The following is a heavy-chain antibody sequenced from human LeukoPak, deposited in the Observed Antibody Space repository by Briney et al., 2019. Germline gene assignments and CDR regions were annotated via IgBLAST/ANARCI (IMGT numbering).Heavy chain of an antibody. CDR1: GFTFDDYG. CDR2: INWNGGST. CDR3: ARGEYQLPMGIWFDP. Sequence: RPGGSLRLSCAASGFTFDDYGMSWVRQAPGKGLEWVSGINWNGGSTGYADSVKGRFTISRDNAKNSLYLQMNSLRAEDTAVYYCARGEYQLPMGIWFDPWGQGTLVTVSS. V-gene: IGHV3-20*04. J-gene: IGHJ5*02. D-gene: IGHD2-2*01.